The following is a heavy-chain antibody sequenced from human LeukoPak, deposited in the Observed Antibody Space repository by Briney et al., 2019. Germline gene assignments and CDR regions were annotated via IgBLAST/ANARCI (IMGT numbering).Heavy chain of an antibody. CDR2: IKQDGSEK. CDR3: AREGSSAISHAADF. CDR1: GFSFGNYW. V-gene: IGHV3-7*01. J-gene: IGHJ4*02. Sequence: GGSLRLSCAASGFSFGNYWMIWVRQAPGKGLEWVANIKQDGSEKHYVDSVRGRLTISRDNAKNSLYLQVNSLRAEDTAVYYCAREGSSAISHAADFWGQGTLVTVSS. D-gene: IGHD2-2*01.